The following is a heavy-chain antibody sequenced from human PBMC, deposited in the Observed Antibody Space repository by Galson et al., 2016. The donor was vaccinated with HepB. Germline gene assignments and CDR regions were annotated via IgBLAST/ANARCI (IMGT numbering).Heavy chain of an antibody. D-gene: IGHD4-17*01. CDR1: GFGFRSYG. CDR2: ISYDGSNK. CDR3: ARDDFGDSIDY. J-gene: IGHJ4*02. Sequence: SLRLSCAASGFGFRSYGMHWVRQAPGKGLEWVAVISYDGSNKYYADSVKGRFTISRDKSKNTLYLQMNSLRREDTAVYYCARDDFGDSIDYWGQGTLVTVSS. V-gene: IGHV3-30*03.